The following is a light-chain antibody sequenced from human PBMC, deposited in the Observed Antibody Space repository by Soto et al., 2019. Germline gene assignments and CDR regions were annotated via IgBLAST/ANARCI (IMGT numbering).Light chain of an antibody. J-gene: IGLJ1*01. CDR2: SNN. Sequence: QTVLTQPPSASGTPGQRVTISCSGSSSNIGSNYVYWYQHLPGTAPKLLSYSNNQRPSGVPDRFYGSKSGTSASLAISVLRSEDEADYYCAAWDDSLSVPYVFGTGTKVT. V-gene: IGLV1-47*02. CDR3: AAWDDSLSVPYV. CDR1: SSNIGSNY.